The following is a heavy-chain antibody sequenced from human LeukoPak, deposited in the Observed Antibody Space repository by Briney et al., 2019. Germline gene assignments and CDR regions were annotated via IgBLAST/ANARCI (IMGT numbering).Heavy chain of an antibody. CDR2: ICTYSGNT. V-gene: IGHV1-18*04. Sequence: ASVKVSCKASGYTFTNYGISWVRQAPGQGLEWMGWICTYSGNTNYVQKLQGRVTMTTDTSTNTAYMELRSLRSDDTAVYYCARGRAAADDFDYWGQGTLVTVSS. CDR3: ARGRAAADDFDY. D-gene: IGHD6-13*01. CDR1: GYTFTNYG. J-gene: IGHJ4*02.